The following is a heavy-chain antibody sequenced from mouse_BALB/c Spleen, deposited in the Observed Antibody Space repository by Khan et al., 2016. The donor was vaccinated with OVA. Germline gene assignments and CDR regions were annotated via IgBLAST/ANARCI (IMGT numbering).Heavy chain of an antibody. CDR1: GYTFTSYT. D-gene: IGHD1-1*01. V-gene: IGHV1-4*01. J-gene: IGHJ2*01. CDR3: ERSAFYGRSSYFDY. Sequence: QVQLQQSGAELARPGASVKMSCKASGYTFTSYTMHWIKQRPGQALEWIGYIDPSSGYTNYNQNFRDKATLTADKSSSTAYIQLTSLTSEDSAVHCCERSAFYGRSSYFDYWGPGTTLTVSS. CDR2: IDPSSGYT.